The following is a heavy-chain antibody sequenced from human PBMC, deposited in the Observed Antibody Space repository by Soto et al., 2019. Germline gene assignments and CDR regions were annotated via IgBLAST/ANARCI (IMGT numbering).Heavy chain of an antibody. Sequence: GGPLRLSCAASGFTFCSYGTHWVRQAPGKGLEWVAVISYDGSNKYYADSVKGRFTISRDNSKNTLYLQMNSLRAEDTAVYYCAKDVATYDFWSGYGMDVWGQGTTVTVSS. V-gene: IGHV3-30*18. CDR2: ISYDGSNK. CDR1: GFTFCSYG. D-gene: IGHD3-3*01. CDR3: AKDVATYDFWSGYGMDV. J-gene: IGHJ6*02.